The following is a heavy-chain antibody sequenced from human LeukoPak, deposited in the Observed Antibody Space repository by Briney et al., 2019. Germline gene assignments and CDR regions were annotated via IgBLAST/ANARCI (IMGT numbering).Heavy chain of an antibody. D-gene: IGHD2-2*03. CDR3: ARGGFWHAFDI. V-gene: IGHV3-7*01. Sequence: GGSLRLSCAASGFTFSNYWMNRVRQAPGKGLEWVANIKEDGSEINYVDSMKGRLTISRDNAKKSLYLQMNSLRVEDTAVYYCARGGFWHAFDIWGQGTTVTVSS. CDR1: GFTFSNYW. J-gene: IGHJ3*02. CDR2: IKEDGSEI.